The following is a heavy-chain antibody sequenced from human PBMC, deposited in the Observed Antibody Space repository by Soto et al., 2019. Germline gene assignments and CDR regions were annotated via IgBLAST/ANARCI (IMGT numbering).Heavy chain of an antibody. D-gene: IGHD3-10*01. V-gene: IGHV3-21*01. CDR3: ARDLRPTSGFGEPDAFDI. CDR2: ISSSSSYI. CDR1: GFTFSSYS. J-gene: IGHJ3*02. Sequence: EVQLVESGGGLVKPGGSLRLSCAASGFTFSSYSMNWVRQAPGKGLEWVSSISSSSSYIYYADSVKGRFTISRDNAKNSLYRHMTSLRAEDTAVYYCARDLRPTSGFGEPDAFDIWGQGTMVTVSS.